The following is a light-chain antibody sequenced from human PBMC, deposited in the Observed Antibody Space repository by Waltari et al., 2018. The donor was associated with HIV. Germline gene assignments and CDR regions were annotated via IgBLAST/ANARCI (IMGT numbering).Light chain of an antibody. CDR3: CSYGGDDTLV. V-gene: IGLV2-23*01. CDR2: DDS. J-gene: IGLJ3*02. Sequence: QSALTQPASVSGSLGQSITISCTGASTNVGSYSLVSWYQNRPGQAPTLIIYDDSKRPLGISSRFSGSKSGNTASLTSSGLQSEDGADYYCCSYGGDDTLVFGGGTKVTAL. CDR1: STNVGSYSL.